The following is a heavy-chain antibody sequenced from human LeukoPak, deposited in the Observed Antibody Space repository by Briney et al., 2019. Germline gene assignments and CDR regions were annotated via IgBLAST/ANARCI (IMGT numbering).Heavy chain of an antibody. CDR3: ARGGPDAFDI. D-gene: IGHD6-25*01. Sequence: SETLSLTCTVSGGSISSSSYYWGWIRQPPGKGLEWIGYIYYSGSTNYNPSLKSRVTISVDTSKNQFSLKLSSVTAADTAVYYCARGGPDAFDIWGQGTMVTVSS. J-gene: IGHJ3*02. CDR1: GGSISSSSYY. CDR2: IYYSGST. V-gene: IGHV4-61*05.